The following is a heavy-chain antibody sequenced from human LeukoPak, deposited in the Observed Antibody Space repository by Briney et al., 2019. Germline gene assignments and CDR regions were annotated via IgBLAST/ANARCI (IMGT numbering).Heavy chain of an antibody. CDR2: IYSGGRT. J-gene: IGHJ3*02. V-gene: IGHV3-53*01. CDR3: ARFVTWAFDI. D-gene: IGHD5-18*01. CDR1: GFTVSSNY. Sequence: GGSLRLSCAASGFTVSSNYMSWVRQAPGKGLEWVLVIYSGGRTNYADSVKGRLTISRDNSKNTLYLQMNSLRAEDTAVYYCARFVTWAFDIWGQGTMVTVSS.